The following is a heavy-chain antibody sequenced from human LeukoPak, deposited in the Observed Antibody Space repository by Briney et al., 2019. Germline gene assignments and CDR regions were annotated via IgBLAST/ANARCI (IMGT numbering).Heavy chain of an antibody. V-gene: IGHV3-30*02. Sequence: GGSLRLSCAASGFTFSSYGMHWVRQAPGKGLEWVAFIRYDGSNKYYADSVKGRFTISRDNSKNTLYLQMNSLRAEDTAVYYCAKVDRIAARPPYFDYWGQGTLVTVSS. CDR1: GFTFSSYG. CDR2: IRYDGSNK. D-gene: IGHD6-6*01. CDR3: AKVDRIAARPPYFDY. J-gene: IGHJ4*02.